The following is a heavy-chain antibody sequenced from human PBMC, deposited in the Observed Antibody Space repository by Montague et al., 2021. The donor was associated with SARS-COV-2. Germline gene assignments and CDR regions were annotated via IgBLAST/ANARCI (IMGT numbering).Heavy chain of an antibody. V-gene: IGHV3-53*04. D-gene: IGHD3-22*01. CDR1: GFTVSSNY. CDR2: IYSGGST. Sequence: GSLRLSFAASGFTVSSNYMSWVRQAPGKGLEWVSVIYSGGSTYYADSVKGRFTISRHNSKNTLYLQMNSLRAEDTAVYYCARGKGYYDSSGYYLPLNGMDVWGQGTTVTVSS. J-gene: IGHJ6*02. CDR3: ARGKGYYDSSGYYLPLNGMDV.